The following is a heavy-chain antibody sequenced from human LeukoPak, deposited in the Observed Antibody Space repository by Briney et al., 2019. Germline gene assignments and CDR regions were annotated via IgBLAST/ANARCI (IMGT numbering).Heavy chain of an antibody. J-gene: IGHJ6*02. D-gene: IGHD2-15*01. CDR3: ARVGSGCSGGSCGYYGMDV. Sequence: GASVKLSCKASGYTFTSYGISWVRQAPGQGLEWMGWISAYNGNTNYAQKLQGRVTMTTDTSTSTAYMGLRSLRSDDTAVYYCARVGSGCSGGSCGYYGMDVWGQGTTVTVSS. V-gene: IGHV1-18*01. CDR1: GYTFTSYG. CDR2: ISAYNGNT.